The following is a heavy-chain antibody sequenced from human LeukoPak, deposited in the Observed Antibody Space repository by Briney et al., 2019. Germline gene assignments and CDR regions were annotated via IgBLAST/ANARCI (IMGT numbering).Heavy chain of an antibody. J-gene: IGHJ6*02. V-gene: IGHV4-28*03. Sequence: SDTLSLTCAVSGYSINSGNWWGWIRQPPGKGLEWIGHIYYAGSTYYNPSLKSRITISVDTSKNQFSLKLNSVTAADTAVYYCARGRSRYCSSTSCLRGLDVWGQGTTVTVSS. CDR2: IYYAGST. D-gene: IGHD2-2*01. CDR3: ARGRSRYCSSTSCLRGLDV. CDR1: GYSINSGNW.